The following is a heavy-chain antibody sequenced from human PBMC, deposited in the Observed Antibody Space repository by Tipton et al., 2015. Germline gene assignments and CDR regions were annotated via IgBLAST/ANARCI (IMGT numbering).Heavy chain of an antibody. D-gene: IGHD2-2*01. Sequence: SLRLSCAASAFIFSDYHMTWIRQAPGKGLEWVAVIAWDGRNKYYADSVKGRFTVSRDTSKNTLYLQMDSLGADDTAVYYCARDYCSVTSCYDYWGQGTLVTVSS. CDR3: ARDYCSVTSCYDY. CDR2: IAWDGRNK. V-gene: IGHV3-30*03. J-gene: IGHJ4*02. CDR1: AFIFSDYH.